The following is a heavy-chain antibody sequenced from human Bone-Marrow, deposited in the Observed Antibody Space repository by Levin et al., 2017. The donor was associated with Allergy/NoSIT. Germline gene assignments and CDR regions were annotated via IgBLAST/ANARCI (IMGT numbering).Heavy chain of an antibody. CDR2: ISGSGGST. Sequence: GGSLRLSCAASGFTFGIYAMTWVRQAPGKGLEWVSGISGSGGSTYYADSVKGRFTISRDNSKNTLFLQMSRLRGEDTAVYYRAKGIGESDGFDFWGQGTMVTVSS. J-gene: IGHJ3*01. CDR1: GFTFGIYA. V-gene: IGHV3-23*01. CDR3: AKGIGESDGFDF. D-gene: IGHD3-10*01.